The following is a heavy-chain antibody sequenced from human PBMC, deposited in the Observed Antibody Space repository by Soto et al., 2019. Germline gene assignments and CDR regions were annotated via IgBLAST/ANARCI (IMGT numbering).Heavy chain of an antibody. CDR2: IKQDGSEK. Sequence: GESLRLSCAASGFTFSSYWMSWVRQAPGKGLGWVANIKQDGSEKYYVASVKGRFTMTRDNAKNSLYLQMNSLRAEDTAVYYCARVTYSDFWSGSSHWFDPWGQGTLVTVSS. CDR1: GFTFSSYW. D-gene: IGHD3-3*01. J-gene: IGHJ5*02. CDR3: ARVTYSDFWSGSSHWFDP. V-gene: IGHV3-7*01.